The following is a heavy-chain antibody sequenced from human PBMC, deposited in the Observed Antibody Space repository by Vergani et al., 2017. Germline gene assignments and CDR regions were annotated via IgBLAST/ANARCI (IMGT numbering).Heavy chain of an antibody. V-gene: IGHV3-23*01. CDR3: ARLSYDTTPYLPGGYDEGDAFRIGYFDS. CDR2: ISARYPST. J-gene: IGHJ4*02. D-gene: IGHD3-22*01. Sequence: EVQLLQSGGGVIQPGGSVRLSCAASGFTFSACPMTWVRQAPGKGLEWVSAISARYPSTYYADSGKGRFTISRDNSKNMLYLQMNSLRAEDTAVYYCARLSYDTTPYLPGGYDEGDAFRIGYFDSWGPGILVTVSS. CDR1: GFTFSACP.